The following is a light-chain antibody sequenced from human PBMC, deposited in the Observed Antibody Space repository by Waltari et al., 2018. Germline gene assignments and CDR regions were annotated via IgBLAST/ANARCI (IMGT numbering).Light chain of an antibody. Sequence: ETIMTQYPATLSVSPGESATLSCRASKNIGNNLAWYQQTPGQAPRLLIYVTSSRSTGIPGRFFGAGSGTDFTLTISSLQSEDFGVYYCQQYNEWPYTFGQGTKVDLK. J-gene: IGKJ2*01. CDR2: VTS. V-gene: IGKV3-15*01. CDR3: QQYNEWPYT. CDR1: KNIGNN.